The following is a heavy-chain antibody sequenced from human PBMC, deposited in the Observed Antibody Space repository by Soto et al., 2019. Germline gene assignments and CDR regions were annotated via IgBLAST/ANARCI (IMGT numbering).Heavy chain of an antibody. V-gene: IGHV3-30*03. CDR3: ARKGYGGRWSLDY. J-gene: IGHJ4*02. Sequence: QLQLVESGGGVVQPGRSLRLSCAASGFTFSSYGMHWARHAPGEGLEWVAVISYDGNRKYYADSVKGRFTISRDFSKNTVDLHMNSLRVEDTAVYFCARKGYGGRWSLDYWGQGILVTVSS. CDR2: ISYDGNRK. D-gene: IGHD2-15*01. CDR1: GFTFSSYG.